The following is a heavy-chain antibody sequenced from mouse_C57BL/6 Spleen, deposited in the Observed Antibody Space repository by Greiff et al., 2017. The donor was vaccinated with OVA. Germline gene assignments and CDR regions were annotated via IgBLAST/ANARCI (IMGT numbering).Heavy chain of an antibody. Sequence: QVQLQQPGAELVMPGASVKLSCKASGYTFTSYWMHWVKQRPGPGLEWIGEIDPSDSYTNYNQKFKGKSTLTVDKSSSTAYMQLSSLTSEDSAVYYCARKGDSTPFDYWGQGTTLTVSS. J-gene: IGHJ2*01. D-gene: IGHD2-5*01. CDR2: IDPSDSYT. CDR3: ARKGDSTPFDY. V-gene: IGHV1-69*01. CDR1: GYTFTSYW.